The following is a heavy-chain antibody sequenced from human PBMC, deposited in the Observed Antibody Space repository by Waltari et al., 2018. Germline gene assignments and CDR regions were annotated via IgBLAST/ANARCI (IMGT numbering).Heavy chain of an antibody. V-gene: IGHV3-48*03. CDR1: GFLLKSYE. D-gene: IGHD1-26*01. Sequence: EVQLVESGGGFVQPGGSLRLSCASSGFLLKSYEMNWVRQAPGKGLVWVSYISTSGNSANYADSVKGRFSISRDNAKNSVDLQMNSLRAEDTAVYYCARRSRFSGSPLGHWGQGSLVIVSS. J-gene: IGHJ1*01. CDR3: ARRSRFSGSPLGH. CDR2: ISTSGNSA.